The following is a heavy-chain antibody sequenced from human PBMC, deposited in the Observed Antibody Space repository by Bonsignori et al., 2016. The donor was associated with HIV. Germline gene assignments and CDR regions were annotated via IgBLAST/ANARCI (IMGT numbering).Heavy chain of an antibody. V-gene: IGHV4-61*09. CDR3: ARVPTYYDFWSGMFDL. Sequence: SETLSLTCTVSGGSISSGSYYWSWIRQPAGKGLEWIGHIYTSVSTSNNPSLKSRVTISVDTSKNQFSLKLSSVTAADTAVYFCARVPTYYDFWSGMFDLWGRGTLVTVSS. D-gene: IGHD3-3*01. J-gene: IGHJ2*01. CDR2: IYTSVST. CDR1: GGSISSGSYY.